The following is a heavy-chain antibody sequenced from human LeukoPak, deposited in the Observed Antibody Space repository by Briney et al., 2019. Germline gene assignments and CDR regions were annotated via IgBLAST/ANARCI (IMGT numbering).Heavy chain of an antibody. CDR2: IGPTGTDR. Sequence: GGSLRLSCAASRFTFSSCGFNWVRQAPGKGLEWVSSIGPTGTDRYYADSVRGRFTISRDNAKNSMYLQMDSLRDEDTAVYYCATESIGRHYDYWGQGTLLTVSS. CDR3: ATESIGRHYDY. V-gene: IGHV3-21*01. CDR1: RFTFSSCG. J-gene: IGHJ4*02.